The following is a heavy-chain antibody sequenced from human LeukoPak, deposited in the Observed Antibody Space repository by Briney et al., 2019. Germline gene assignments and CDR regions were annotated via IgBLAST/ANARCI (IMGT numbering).Heavy chain of an antibody. Sequence: GGSLRLSCAASGFTFSSYAMSWVRQAPAKGLEWVSAISGSGGSTYYADSAKGRFTISRDNSKNTLYLQMNSLRAEDTAVYYCAKDNRDYYDLYYFDYWGQGTLVTVSS. CDR3: AKDNRDYYDLYYFDY. CDR2: ISGSGGST. CDR1: GFTFSSYA. J-gene: IGHJ4*02. V-gene: IGHV3-23*01. D-gene: IGHD3-22*01.